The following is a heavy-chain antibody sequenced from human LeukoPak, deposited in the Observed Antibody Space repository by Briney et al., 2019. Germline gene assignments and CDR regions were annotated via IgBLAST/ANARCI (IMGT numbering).Heavy chain of an antibody. V-gene: IGHV4-31*03. CDR1: GGSISSGGYY. CDR3: ARYCSSTNCYKGGFDP. CDR2: IYYSGST. Sequence: PSETLSLTCTVSGGSISSGGYYWSWIRQHPGKGLEWIGYIYYSGSTYSNPSLMSRVTISVDTSKNQFSLNLSSVTAADTAVYYCARYCSSTNCYKGGFDPWGQGTLVTVSS. J-gene: IGHJ5*02. D-gene: IGHD2-2*02.